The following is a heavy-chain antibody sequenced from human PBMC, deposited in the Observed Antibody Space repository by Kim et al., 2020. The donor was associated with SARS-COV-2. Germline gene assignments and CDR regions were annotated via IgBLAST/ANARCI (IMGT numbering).Heavy chain of an antibody. CDR1: GFTFSAYN. J-gene: IGHJ3*01. Sequence: GGSLRLSCATSGFTFSAYNMNWVRRAPGKGLEWLSFITKSSTTIYYADSVKGRFTISREIAKNPLIWQMNSLREEDTALFTCVGVRWGGAFEFWGKGT. D-gene: IGHD3-16*01. V-gene: IGHV3-48*02. CDR3: VGVRWGGAFEF. CDR2: ITKSSTTI.